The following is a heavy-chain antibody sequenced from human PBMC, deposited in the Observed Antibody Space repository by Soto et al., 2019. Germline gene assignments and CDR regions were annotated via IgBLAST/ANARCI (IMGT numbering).Heavy chain of an antibody. CDR3: ARDYRSGYDN. V-gene: IGHV4-30-4*01. CDR2: VYYTGGS. J-gene: IGHJ4*02. D-gene: IGHD6-19*01. CDR1: GGSISSGDYY. Sequence: PSGPFSGGSISSGDYYWSWFRQPPGKGLEWIAYVYYTGGSYYNPSLKSRATISVDTSKNQFSLKVSSVTATDTAVYYCARDYRSGYDNWGQGILVTVSS.